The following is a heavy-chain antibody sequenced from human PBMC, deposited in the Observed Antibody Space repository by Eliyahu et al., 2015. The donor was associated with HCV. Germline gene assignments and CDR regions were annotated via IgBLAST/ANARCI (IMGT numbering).Heavy chain of an antibody. D-gene: IGHD1-26*01. CDR3: ARVGAPYYYYYGMDV. Sequence: QVQLVESGGGVVQPGRSLRLSCAASGFTFXSYAMHWVRQAPGKGLEGVAVISYDGSNKYYADSVKGRFTISRDNSKNTLYLQMNSLRAEDTAVYYCARVGAPYYYYYGMDVWGQGTTVTVSS. J-gene: IGHJ6*02. CDR1: GFTFXSYA. CDR2: ISYDGSNK. V-gene: IGHV3-30-3*01.